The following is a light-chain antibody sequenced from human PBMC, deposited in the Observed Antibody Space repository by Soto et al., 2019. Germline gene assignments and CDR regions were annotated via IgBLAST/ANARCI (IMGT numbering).Light chain of an antibody. Sequence: DVVMTQSPLSLPVTLGQPASISCRSSQSLVYSDGNTYLDWFQQRPGQSPRRPIHKVSNRDSGVPDRFSGSGSGTDFTLQISRVEAEDVGVYYCMQTIQLPITFGQGTRLEIK. CDR3: MQTIQLPIT. J-gene: IGKJ5*01. V-gene: IGKV2-30*01. CDR2: KVS. CDR1: QSLVYSDGNTY.